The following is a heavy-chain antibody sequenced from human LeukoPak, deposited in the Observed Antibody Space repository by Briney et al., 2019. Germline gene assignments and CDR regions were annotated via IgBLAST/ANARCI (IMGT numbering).Heavy chain of an antibody. V-gene: IGHV3-64D*06. CDR3: VKGGIAAADNYFDY. J-gene: IGHJ4*02. Sequence: GGSLRLSCSASGFTFRSYAMHWVRQAPGKGLEYVSAISGNGDSTYYADSVKGTFTISRDNSKNTLYLQMSSLRAEDTAVSYCVKGGIAAADNYFDYWGQGTLVTVSS. D-gene: IGHD6-13*01. CDR2: ISGNGDST. CDR1: GFTFRSYA.